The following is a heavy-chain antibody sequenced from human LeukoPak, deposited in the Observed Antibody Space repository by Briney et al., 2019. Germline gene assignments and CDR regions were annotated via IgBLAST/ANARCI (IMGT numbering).Heavy chain of an antibody. D-gene: IGHD5-24*01. V-gene: IGHV3-23*01. CDR1: GFTFSIHG. CDR3: AKVEGNYFDY. CDR2: ISGSGGST. J-gene: IGHJ4*02. Sequence: GGSLRLSCAASGFTFSIHGMSWVRQAPGKGLEWVSAISGSGGSTYYADSVKGRFTISRDNSKSTLYLQMNSLRAEDTAVYYCAKVEGNYFDYWGQGTLVTVSS.